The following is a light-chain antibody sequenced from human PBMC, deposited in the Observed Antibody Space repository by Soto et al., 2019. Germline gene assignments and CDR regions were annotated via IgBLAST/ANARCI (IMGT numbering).Light chain of an antibody. Sequence: QSALTQPASVSLSPRQSITISCTGTRSDIGSYNYVSWYQVHPDKAPKLIIYEVSSRPSGVPDRFSGSKSGNTASLIISGLQAEDEAHYYCSSYSSTDTLYVFGTGTKVTVL. CDR2: EVS. J-gene: IGLJ1*01. V-gene: IGLV2-14*01. CDR3: SSYSSTDTLYV. CDR1: RSDIGSYNY.